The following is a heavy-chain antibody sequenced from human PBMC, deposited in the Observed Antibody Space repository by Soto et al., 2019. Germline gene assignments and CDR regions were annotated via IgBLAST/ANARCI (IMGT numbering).Heavy chain of an antibody. CDR1: GDTFSFYS. Sequence: QVQLVQSGAEVKRPGSSVKVSCKASGDTFSFYSINWVRQAPGLGLEWMGRVNPILSMSNYAQRFQGRVTMTADKSESTAYTELSGLRSEDTAMYYCATSYGSGYRAFDYWGQGALVTVSS. V-gene: IGHV1-69*04. CDR2: VNPILSMS. J-gene: IGHJ4*02. D-gene: IGHD3-10*01. CDR3: ATSYGSGYRAFDY.